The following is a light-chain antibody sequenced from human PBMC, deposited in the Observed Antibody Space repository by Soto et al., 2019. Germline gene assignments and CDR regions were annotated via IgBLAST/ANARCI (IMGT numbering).Light chain of an antibody. V-gene: IGLV1-40*01. CDR2: GDS. CDR3: QSYDSSLSGSI. J-gene: IGLJ1*01. Sequence: QSALTQPASVSGSPGQSITISCTGSSSNIGAGYDVHWYQQFPGTAPKLLICGDSNRPSGAPDRFSGSKSGTSASLAITGLQAEDEADYYCQSYDSSLSGSIFGTGTKLTVL. CDR1: SSNIGAGYD.